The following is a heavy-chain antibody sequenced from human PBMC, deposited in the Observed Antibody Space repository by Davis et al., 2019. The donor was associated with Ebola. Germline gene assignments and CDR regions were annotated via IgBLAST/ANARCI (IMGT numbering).Heavy chain of an antibody. Sequence: GESLKISCAASGFTFSSYAMHWVRQAPGKGLEWVAVISYDGSNKYYADSVKGRFTISRDNSKNTLLLQMNSLRTEDTAVYYCARDQLEWFRGRPDYYYYYAMDVWGQGTTVTVSS. CDR2: ISYDGSNK. D-gene: IGHD3-3*01. CDR1: GFTFSSYA. V-gene: IGHV3-30-3*01. J-gene: IGHJ6*02. CDR3: ARDQLEWFRGRPDYYYYYAMDV.